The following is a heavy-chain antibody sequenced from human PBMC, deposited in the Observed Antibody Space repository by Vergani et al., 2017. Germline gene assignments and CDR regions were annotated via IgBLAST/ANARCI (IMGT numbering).Heavy chain of an antibody. CDR3: ARYAIRGYYYEPPDY. V-gene: IGHV5-10-1*03. CDR1: GYSFTSYW. Sequence: EVQLVPSGAEVKTPGESLRISCKGSGYSFTSYWISWVRQMPGKGLEWMGRIDPSDSYTNYSPSFQGHVTISADKSISTAYLQWSSLKASDTAMYYCARYAIRGYYYEPPDYWGQGTLVTVSS. CDR2: IDPSDSYT. D-gene: IGHD3-22*01. J-gene: IGHJ4*02.